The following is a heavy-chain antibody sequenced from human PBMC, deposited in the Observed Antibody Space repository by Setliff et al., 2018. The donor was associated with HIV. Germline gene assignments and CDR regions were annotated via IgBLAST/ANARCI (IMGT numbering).Heavy chain of an antibody. Sequence: PSETLSLTCTVAGGSISNHYWSWIRQPPGKGLEWIGYIYNRRSTNYHPSLKSRVTISVDTSKNQFSLKLSSVTAADTAVYYCARLGYCSRTTCYCYYYMDVWGKGTTVTVSS. D-gene: IGHD2-2*01. J-gene: IGHJ6*03. CDR2: IYNRRST. CDR3: ARLGYCSRTTCYCYYYMDV. V-gene: IGHV4-59*08. CDR1: GGSISNHY.